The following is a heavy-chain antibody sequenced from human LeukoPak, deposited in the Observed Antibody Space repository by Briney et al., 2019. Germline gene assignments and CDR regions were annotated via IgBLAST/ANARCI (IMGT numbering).Heavy chain of an antibody. D-gene: IGHD3-10*01. CDR2: INHSGST. CDR3: ARGRGEGRGISMVRGVRAPSYNWFDP. CDR1: GGSFSGYY. Sequence: SETLSLTCAVYGGSFSGYYWSWIRQPPGKGLEWIGEINHSGSTNYNPSLKSRVTISVDKSKRQFSLKLSSVTAADTAVYYCARGRGEGRGISMVRGVRAPSYNWFDPWGHGTLVIVSS. J-gene: IGHJ5*02. V-gene: IGHV4-34*01.